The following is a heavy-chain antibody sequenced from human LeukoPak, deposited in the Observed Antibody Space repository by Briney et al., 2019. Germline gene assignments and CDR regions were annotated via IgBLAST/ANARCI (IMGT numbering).Heavy chain of an antibody. CDR3: ATDFGDSSGWYRF. D-gene: IGHD6-19*01. V-gene: IGHV4-59*08. CDR1: DGSISGYY. J-gene: IGHJ4*02. CDR2: IYFTGFT. Sequence: SETLSLTCTVTDGSISGYYWSWIRQSPGKGLEWIGYIYFTGFTHYNPSLKSRVSISVDTSKNQFSLEVTSVTAADTAVYYCATDFGDSSGWYRFWGQGTLVAVSS.